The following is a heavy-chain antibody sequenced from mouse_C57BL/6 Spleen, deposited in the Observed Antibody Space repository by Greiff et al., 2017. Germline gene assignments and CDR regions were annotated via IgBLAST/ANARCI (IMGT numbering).Heavy chain of an antibody. CDR1: GYTFTDYY. J-gene: IGHJ2*01. CDR2: INPNNGGT. D-gene: IGHD1-1*01. V-gene: IGHV1-26*01. CDR3: ARAPFITTVVANLDSFDY. Sequence: VQLQQSGPELVKPGASVKISCKASGYTFTDYYMNWVKQSHGKSLEWIGDINPNNGGTSYNQKFKGKATLTVDKSSSTAYMELRSLTSEDSAVYYCARAPFITTVVANLDSFDYWGQGTTLTVSS.